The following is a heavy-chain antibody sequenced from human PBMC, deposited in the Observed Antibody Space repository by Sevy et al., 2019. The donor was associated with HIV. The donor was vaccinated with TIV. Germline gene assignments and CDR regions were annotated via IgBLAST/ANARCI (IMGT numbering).Heavy chain of an antibody. CDR1: GFTFSTYS. J-gene: IGHJ4*02. Sequence: GESLRLSCGVSGFTFSTYSMNWVRQAPGKGLEWVSSISGSGSYIYYADSVQGRFTISRDNVKNSLYLQMNSLRAEDTAVYYCVREAANVRYFDSWGQGILVTVSS. CDR3: VREAANVRYFDS. V-gene: IGHV3-21*01. CDR2: ISGSGSYI. D-gene: IGHD3-10*02.